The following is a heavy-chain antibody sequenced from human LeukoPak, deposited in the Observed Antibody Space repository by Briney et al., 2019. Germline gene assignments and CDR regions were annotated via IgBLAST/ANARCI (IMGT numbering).Heavy chain of an antibody. CDR3: ARLGILGYCSGGSCYLDY. CDR1: GFTFSSYW. J-gene: IGHJ4*02. V-gene: IGHV3-7*01. CDR2: IKQDGSEK. Sequence: GGSLRLSCAASGFTFSSYWMSWVRQAPGKGLEWVANIKQDGSEKYYVDSVKGRFTISRDNAKNSLYLQMNSLRAEDTAVYYCARLGILGYCSGGSCYLDYWGQGTLVTVSS. D-gene: IGHD2-15*01.